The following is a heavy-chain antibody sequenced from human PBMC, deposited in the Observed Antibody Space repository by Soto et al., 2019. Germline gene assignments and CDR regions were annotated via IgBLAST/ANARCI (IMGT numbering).Heavy chain of an antibody. V-gene: IGHV3-30*18. Sequence: QVQLVESGGGVVQPGRSLRLSCAASGFTFSSYGMHWVRQAPGKGLEWVAVISYDGSNKYYADSVKGRFTISRDNSKNAPYLQMNSLRAEDTAVYYCAKDAGMVAENWFDPWGQGTLVTVSS. CDR1: GFTFSSYG. CDR2: ISYDGSNK. CDR3: AKDAGMVAENWFDP. J-gene: IGHJ5*02. D-gene: IGHD1-26*01.